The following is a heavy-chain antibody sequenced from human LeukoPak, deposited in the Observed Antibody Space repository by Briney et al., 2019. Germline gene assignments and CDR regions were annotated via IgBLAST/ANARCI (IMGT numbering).Heavy chain of an antibody. Sequence: GGSLRLSCAASGFTVSSNYMTWVRQAPGKGLEWVSVIHKNAITYYADTVKGRFTISRDNSKNMLYLQMNSLRAGDTAVYYCARVRKYSGYYSWYFDLWGRGTLVTVSS. J-gene: IGHJ2*01. CDR2: IHKNAIT. D-gene: IGHD5-12*01. CDR3: ARVRKYSGYYSWYFDL. V-gene: IGHV3-53*01. CDR1: GFTVSSNY.